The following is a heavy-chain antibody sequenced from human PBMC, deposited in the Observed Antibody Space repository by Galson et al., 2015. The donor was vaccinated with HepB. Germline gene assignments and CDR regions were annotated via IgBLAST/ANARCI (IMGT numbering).Heavy chain of an antibody. J-gene: IGHJ4*02. CDR3: AKDRRSADWAFYFSGSYFFSYFDY. Sequence: SLRLSCAASGFTFSSYAMSWVRQAPGKGLEWVSAISGSGGSTYYADSVKGRFTISRDNSKNTLYLQMNSLRAEDTAVYYCAKDRRSADWAFYFSGSYFFSYFDYWGQGTLVTVSS. D-gene: IGHD1-26*01. CDR1: GFTFSSYA. CDR2: ISGSGGST. V-gene: IGHV3-23*01.